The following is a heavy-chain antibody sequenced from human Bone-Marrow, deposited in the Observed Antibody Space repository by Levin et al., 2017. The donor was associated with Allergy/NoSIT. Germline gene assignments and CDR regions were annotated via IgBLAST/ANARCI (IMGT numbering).Heavy chain of an antibody. J-gene: IGHJ4*02. CDR2: ISGGGGGST. CDR1: GFTFSNYA. V-gene: IGHV3-23*01. CDR3: ARASKGGFDY. Sequence: GESLKISCAASGFTFSNYAMSWVRQAPGKGLEWVSFISGGGGGSTFYADSVKGRFTISRDDSKNTLLLQMNSLRAEDTAVYYCARASKGGFDYWGQGTLVTVSS. D-gene: IGHD3-16*01.